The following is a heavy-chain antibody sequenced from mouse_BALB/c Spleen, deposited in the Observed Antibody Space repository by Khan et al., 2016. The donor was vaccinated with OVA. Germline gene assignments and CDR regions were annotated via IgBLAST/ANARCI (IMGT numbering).Heavy chain of an antibody. Sequence: QVQLKQSGAELARPGASVKMSCKASGYTFTSYTIHWIKKRPGQGLEWIGYINPSNGYTNYNQKFKDKATLTTDKSSTTAYLQLSSLTSDDYAVYNCVRDGAYHRNDGWLAYWGQGTLVTVSA. J-gene: IGHJ3*01. CDR2: INPSNGYT. CDR1: GYTFTSYT. D-gene: IGHD2-14*01. V-gene: IGHV1-4*01. CDR3: VRDGAYHRNDGWLAY.